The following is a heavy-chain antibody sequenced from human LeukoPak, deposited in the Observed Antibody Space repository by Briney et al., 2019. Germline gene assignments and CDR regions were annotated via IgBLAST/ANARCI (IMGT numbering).Heavy chain of an antibody. J-gene: IGHJ4*02. CDR3: ARGSIAARPDFDY. V-gene: IGHV4-61*02. CDR1: GGSISSGGYY. CDR2: IYTCGST. Sequence: SETLSLTCTVSGGSISSGGYYWSWIRQPAGKGLEWIGRIYTCGSTNYNPSLKSRVTMSVDTSKNQFSLKLSSVTAADTAVYYCARGSIAARPDFDYWGQGTLVTVSS. D-gene: IGHD6-6*01.